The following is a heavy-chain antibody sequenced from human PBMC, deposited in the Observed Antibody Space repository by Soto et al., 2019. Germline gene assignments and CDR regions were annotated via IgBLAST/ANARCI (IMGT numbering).Heavy chain of an antibody. J-gene: IGHJ4*02. CDR3: ARGRITIFGVVTHFDY. V-gene: IGHV3-48*02. D-gene: IGHD3-3*01. CDR2: ISSSSSTI. Sequence: GGSLRLSCAASGFNFRNHGMHWVRQAPGKGLEWVSYISSSSSTIYYADSVKGRFTISRDNAKNSLYLQMNSLRDEDTAVYYCARGRITIFGVVTHFDYWGQGTLVTVSS. CDR1: GFNFRNHG.